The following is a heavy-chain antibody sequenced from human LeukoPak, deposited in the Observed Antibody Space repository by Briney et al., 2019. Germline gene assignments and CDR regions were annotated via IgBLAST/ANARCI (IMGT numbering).Heavy chain of an antibody. Sequence: GSLRLSCAASGFTFSDYYMSWIRPAPGKGLEWVSYISSSGSTIYYADSVKGRFTISRDNAKNSLYLQMNSLRAEDTAVYYCARGSMTTGFNYYYYYGMDVWGQGTTVTVSS. CDR2: ISSSGSTI. CDR1: GFTFSDYY. V-gene: IGHV3-11*01. J-gene: IGHJ6*02. D-gene: IGHD4-11*01. CDR3: ARGSMTTGFNYYYYYGMDV.